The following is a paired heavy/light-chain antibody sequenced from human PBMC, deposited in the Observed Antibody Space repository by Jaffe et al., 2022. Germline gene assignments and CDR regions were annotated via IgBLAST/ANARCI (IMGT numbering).Light chain of an antibody. CDR3: QQFNNYPRLT. Sequence: AIQLTQSPSSLSASVGDRVTITCRASQGISSALAWYQQKPGKAPKLLIYDASSLESGVPSRFSGSGSGTDFTLTISSLQPEDFATYYCQQFNNYPRLTFGGGTKVEIK. V-gene: IGKV1D-13*01. CDR2: DAS. CDR1: QGISSA. J-gene: IGKJ4*01.
Heavy chain of an antibody. CDR2: ISGSGGST. CDR1: GFTFSSYA. V-gene: IGHV3-23*01. CDR3: ANPTGYSSSWYPNFDY. Sequence: EVQLLESGGGLVQPGGSLRLSCAASGFTFSSYAMSWVRQAPGKGLEWVSAISGSGGSTYYADSVKGRFTISRDNSKNTLYLQMNSLRAEDTAVYYCANPTGYSSSWYPNFDYWGQGTLVTVSS. D-gene: IGHD6-13*01. J-gene: IGHJ4*02.